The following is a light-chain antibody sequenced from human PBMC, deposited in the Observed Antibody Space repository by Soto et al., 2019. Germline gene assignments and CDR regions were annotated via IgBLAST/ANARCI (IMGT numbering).Light chain of an antibody. CDR1: SSDVGGYNS. Sequence: QSVLTQPASVSGSPGQSITISCTGTSSDVGGYNSVAWYQQHPGKAPKLMIYEVSQWPSGVSRRFSGSKSGSTASLTISGLQAEDEAHYYCSSFTSSTTLVFGSGTKLTVL. CDR2: EVS. V-gene: IGLV2-14*01. J-gene: IGLJ1*01. CDR3: SSFTSSTTLV.